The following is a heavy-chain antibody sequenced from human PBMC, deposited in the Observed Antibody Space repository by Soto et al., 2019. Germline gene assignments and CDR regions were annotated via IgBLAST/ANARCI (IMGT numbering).Heavy chain of an antibody. J-gene: IGHJ5*02. Sequence: RGESLKISCKGSGYSFTSYWISWVRQMPGKGLEWMGRIDPSDSYTNYSPSFQGHVTISADKSISTAYLQWSSLKASDTAMYYCARLPCSGGSCYSGINWFDPWGKGTLVTV. CDR1: GYSFTSYW. CDR2: IDPSDSYT. CDR3: ARLPCSGGSCYSGINWFDP. V-gene: IGHV5-10-1*01. D-gene: IGHD2-15*01.